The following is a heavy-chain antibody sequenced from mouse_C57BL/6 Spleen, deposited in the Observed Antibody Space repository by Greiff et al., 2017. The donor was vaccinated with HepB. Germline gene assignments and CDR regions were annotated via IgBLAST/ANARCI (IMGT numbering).Heavy chain of an antibody. D-gene: IGHD2-4*01. Sequence: VQLQQSGAELVRPGASVTLSCKASGYTFTDYEMHWVKQTPVHGLEWIGAIDPETGGTAYNQKFKGKAILTADKSSSTAYMELRSLTSEDSAVYYCTRGIYYDYDMAWFAYWGQGTLVTVSA. V-gene: IGHV1-15*01. CDR2: IDPETGGT. CDR1: GYTFTDYE. CDR3: TRGIYYDYDMAWFAY. J-gene: IGHJ3*01.